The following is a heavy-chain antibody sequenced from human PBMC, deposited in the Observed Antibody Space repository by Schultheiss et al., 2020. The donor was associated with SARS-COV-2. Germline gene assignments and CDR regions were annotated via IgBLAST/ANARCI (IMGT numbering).Heavy chain of an antibody. J-gene: IGHJ4*01. CDR2: IYHSGST. CDR3: ARSTGYNDY. V-gene: IGHV4-31*03. CDR1: GGSISSGGHY. Sequence: LRLSCTVSGGSISSGGHYWSWIRQHPGKGLEWIGYIYHSGSTYYNPSLKSRVTISVDTSKNQFSLKLNSVTAADTAVYYCARSTGYNDYWGHGTLLTVSS. D-gene: IGHD3-9*01.